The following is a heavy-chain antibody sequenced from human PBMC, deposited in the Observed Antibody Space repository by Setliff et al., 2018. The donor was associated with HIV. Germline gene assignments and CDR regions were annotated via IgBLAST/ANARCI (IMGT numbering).Heavy chain of an antibody. V-gene: IGHV4-34*01. CDR2: VTHSRRT. CDR1: GASLSGDY. CDR3: ARTLRAAAMGYFDY. D-gene: IGHD5-18*01. J-gene: IGHJ4*02. Sequence: SETLSLTCAVYGASLSGDYWTWIRQPPGKGLQWIGDVTHSRRTNYNPSLQTRVAISVDTSKNQFSLRLISVTAADTAVYYCARTLRAAAMGYFDYWGQGTLVTVSS.